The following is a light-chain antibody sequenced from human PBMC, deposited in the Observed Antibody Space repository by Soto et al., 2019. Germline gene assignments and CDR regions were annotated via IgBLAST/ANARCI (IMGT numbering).Light chain of an antibody. J-gene: IGKJ4*01. Sequence: DIQMTQSPSTLSASVGDRVTITCRASQSISTWLAWYQQKPGKAPKLLIYKASSLEGGVPSRFSGSGSGTEFNITIRSLQPDDFATYYCQQYTNYPLTFGGGTTVDIK. CDR1: QSISTW. CDR3: QQYTNYPLT. CDR2: KAS. V-gene: IGKV1-5*03.